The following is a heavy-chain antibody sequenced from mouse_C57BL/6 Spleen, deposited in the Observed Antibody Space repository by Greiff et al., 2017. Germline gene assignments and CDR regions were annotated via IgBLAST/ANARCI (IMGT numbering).Heavy chain of an antibody. CDR2: ISDGGSYT. CDR3: ARDDGYFDY. J-gene: IGHJ2*01. CDR1: GFTFSSYA. Sequence: EVNLVESGGGLVKPGGSLKLSCAASGFTFSSYAMSWVRQTPEKRLEWVATISDGGSYTYYPDNVKGRFTLSRDNAKNNLYLQMSHLKSEDTAMYYCARDDGYFDYWGQGTTLTVSS. V-gene: IGHV5-4*01. D-gene: IGHD2-3*01.